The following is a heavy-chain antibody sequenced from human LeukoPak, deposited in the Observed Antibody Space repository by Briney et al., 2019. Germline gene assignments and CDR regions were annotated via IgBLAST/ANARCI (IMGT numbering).Heavy chain of an antibody. V-gene: IGHV3-30*07. Sequence: KGRFTISRDNSKNTLYLQMNSLRAEDTAVYYCARVRKQWLVQGHYYFDYWGQGTLVTVSS. J-gene: IGHJ4*02. CDR3: ARVRKQWLVQGHYYFDY. D-gene: IGHD6-19*01.